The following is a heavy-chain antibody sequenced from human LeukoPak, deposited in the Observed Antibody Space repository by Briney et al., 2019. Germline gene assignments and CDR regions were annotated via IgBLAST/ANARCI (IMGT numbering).Heavy chain of an antibody. D-gene: IGHD3-3*01. CDR3: ARRFLEWGIDY. V-gene: IGHV4-39*01. Sequence: SETLSLTCTVSGGSISSSSYYWGWIRQPPGKGLEWTGSIYYSGSTYYNPSLKSRVTISVDTSKNQFSLKLSSVTAADTAVYYCARRFLEWGIDYWGQGTLVTVSS. CDR1: GGSISSSSYY. CDR2: IYYSGST. J-gene: IGHJ4*02.